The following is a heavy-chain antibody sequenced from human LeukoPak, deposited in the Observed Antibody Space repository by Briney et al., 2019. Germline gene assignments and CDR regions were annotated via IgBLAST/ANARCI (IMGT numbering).Heavy chain of an antibody. CDR1: GGTFSSYA. CDR3: AILRYFDPDSEDYYSDMDV. J-gene: IGHJ6*02. CDR2: IIPILGIA. V-gene: IGHV1-69*04. D-gene: IGHD3-9*01. Sequence: GASVKVSCKASGGTFSSYAISWVRQAPGQGLEWMGRIIPILGIANYAQKFQGRVTITADKSTSTAYMELSSLRSEDTAVYYCAILRYFDPDSEDYYSDMDVWGQGTTVTVSS.